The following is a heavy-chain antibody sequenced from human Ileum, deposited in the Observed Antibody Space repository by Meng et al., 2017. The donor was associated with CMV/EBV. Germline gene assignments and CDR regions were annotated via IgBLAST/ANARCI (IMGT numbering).Heavy chain of an antibody. Sequence: QAQVVGAGGGLFKPGGSFRLSCAAAGFTLSDYDMSWIRQAPGKGLEWVSYISSSSSYTNYADSVKGRFTISRDNAKNSLYLQMNSLRAEDTAVYYCARDRSYADYWGQGTLVTVSS. CDR2: ISSSSSYT. J-gene: IGHJ4*02. D-gene: IGHD3-16*01. CDR3: ARDRSYADY. V-gene: IGHV3-11*05. CDR1: GFTLSDYD.